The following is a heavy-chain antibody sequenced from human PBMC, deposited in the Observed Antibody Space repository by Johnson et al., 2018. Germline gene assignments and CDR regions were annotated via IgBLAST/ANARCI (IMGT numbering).Heavy chain of an antibody. CDR2: ISYDGSNK. V-gene: IGHV3-30*18. Sequence: QVQLVQSGGGLVQPGGSXRLSCAASGFTFSSYGMHWVRQAPGKGLEWVAVISYDGSNKYYADSGKGRFTISRANSKNTLYLQMNSLRAEDTAVYYCAKNVRGVTGYMDVWGKGTTVTVSS. J-gene: IGHJ6*03. CDR3: AKNVRGVTGYMDV. CDR1: GFTFSSYG. D-gene: IGHD3-10*01.